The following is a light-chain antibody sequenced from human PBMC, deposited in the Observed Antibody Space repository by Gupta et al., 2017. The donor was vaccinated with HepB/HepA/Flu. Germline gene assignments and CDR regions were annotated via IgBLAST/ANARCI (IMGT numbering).Light chain of an antibody. CDR1: QGIRID. CDR2: DAS. J-gene: IGKJ1*01. V-gene: IGKV1-17*01. Sequence: IQMTQSPSSLSASVVHRVTTTCRASQGIRIDLGWYQQKPGKAPKRLIYDASSRQSGVPSRFSGSGSGTEFTLTISSLQPEDFAAYYCQQHNSYPWTFGQGTKVEIK. CDR3: QQHNSYPWT.